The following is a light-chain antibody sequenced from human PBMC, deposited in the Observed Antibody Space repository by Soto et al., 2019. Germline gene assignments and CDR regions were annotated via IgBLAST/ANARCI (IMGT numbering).Light chain of an antibody. V-gene: IGKV1-39*01. CDR2: AAF. CDR1: RDINIY. Sequence: QSATGGDRISITCRVCRDINIYLNWYQQRPGKAPKLVIYAAFNLQSGVPSRFSGDGVGTHFTLTISSLQPEDFGTYHCHPSHTSPSTFGQGTRLEI. J-gene: IGKJ5*01. CDR3: HPSHTSPST.